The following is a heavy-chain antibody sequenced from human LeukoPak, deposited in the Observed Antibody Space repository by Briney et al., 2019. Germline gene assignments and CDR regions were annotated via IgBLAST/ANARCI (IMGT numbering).Heavy chain of an antibody. CDR2: ISSDGSTI. CDR1: GFTFSDYY. D-gene: IGHD3-3*01. CDR3: ARDSRSAIFGALDY. V-gene: IGHV3-11*04. J-gene: IGHJ4*02. Sequence: PGGSLRLSCAGSGFTFSDYYMTWIRQAPGKGLEWLSYISSDGSTIYYADSVKGRFAISRDNAKNSLYLQMNSLGAEDTAVYYCARDSRSAIFGALDYWGQGTLVTVSS.